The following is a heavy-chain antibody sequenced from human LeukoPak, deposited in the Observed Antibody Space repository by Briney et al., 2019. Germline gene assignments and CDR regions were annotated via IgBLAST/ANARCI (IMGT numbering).Heavy chain of an antibody. CDR2: IKSDGSNT. D-gene: IGHD2-15*01. Sequence: GGSLRLSCAASGFTFSSYWMHWVRQAPGKGLVWVSRIKSDGSNTDYADSVRGRFTISRDNAKSTLYLQMNSLRAEDTAVYYCATGRDCSGGSCYSVYWGQGTLVTVSS. J-gene: IGHJ4*02. V-gene: IGHV3-74*01. CDR3: ATGRDCSGGSCYSVY. CDR1: GFTFSSYW.